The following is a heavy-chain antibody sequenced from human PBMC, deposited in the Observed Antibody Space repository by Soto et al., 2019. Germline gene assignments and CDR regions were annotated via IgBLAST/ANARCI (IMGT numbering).Heavy chain of an antibody. D-gene: IGHD4-17*01. CDR3: AREVGYGDFSAALLD. J-gene: IGHJ4*02. CDR2: TITLFGTA. Sequence: EQLMQSGAEVKKPGSSVKVSCKASGGTFSSHSINWVRQAPGQGLEWMGGTITLFGTANYAQNFQGRVTITAAQSTSTAYMELNSLRSDDTAVYYCAREVGYGDFSAALLDWGQGTLVTVSS. CDR1: GGTFSSHS. V-gene: IGHV1-69*01.